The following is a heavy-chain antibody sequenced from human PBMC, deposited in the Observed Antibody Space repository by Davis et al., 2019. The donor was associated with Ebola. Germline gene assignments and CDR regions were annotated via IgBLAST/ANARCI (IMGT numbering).Heavy chain of an antibody. V-gene: IGHV3-7*01. CDR1: GFTFSDYW. J-gene: IGHJ4*02. D-gene: IGHD1-14*01. CDR2: INQDETRK. Sequence: GGSLRLSCVASGFTFSDYWMSWVRQAPGKGLEWVANINQDETRKNYLESVKGRFTISRDNARNSLFLQMNSLRVEDTAIYKCARVANRDESFDYWGQGTLVTVSS. CDR3: ARVANRDESFDY.